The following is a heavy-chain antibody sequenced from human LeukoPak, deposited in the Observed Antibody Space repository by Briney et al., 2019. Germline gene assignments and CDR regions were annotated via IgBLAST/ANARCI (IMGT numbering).Heavy chain of an antibody. V-gene: IGHV3-48*03. J-gene: IGHJ4*02. CDR2: ISSSGSTI. CDR3: ARGVIPYFDY. CDR1: GFTFSSYE. Sequence: GGSLRLSCAASGFTFSSYEMNWVRQAPGKGLEWVSYISSSGSTIYYVDSVKGRFTISRDNAKNSLYLQMNSLRAEDTAVYYCARGVIPYFDYWGQGTLVTVSS. D-gene: IGHD3-22*01.